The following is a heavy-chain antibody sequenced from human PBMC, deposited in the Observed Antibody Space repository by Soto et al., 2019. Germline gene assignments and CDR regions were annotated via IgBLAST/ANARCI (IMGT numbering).Heavy chain of an antibody. CDR3: AKEVTAIALGNWFDA. CDR2: ISGSGGST. Sequence: EVQLLESGGGLAQPGGSLRLSCAASGFTFSSYAMSWVRQAPGKGLEWVSSISGSGGSTYYADSVKGRFTISRDNSKNTLYLQMNSLRGEDTAVYYCAKEVTAIALGNWFDAWGQGTLVTVSS. D-gene: IGHD2-21*02. J-gene: IGHJ5*02. CDR1: GFTFSSYA. V-gene: IGHV3-23*01.